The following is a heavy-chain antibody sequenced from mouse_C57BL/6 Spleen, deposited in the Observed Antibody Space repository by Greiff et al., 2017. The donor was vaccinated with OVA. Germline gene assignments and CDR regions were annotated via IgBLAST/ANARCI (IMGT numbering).Heavy chain of an antibody. V-gene: IGHV1-26*01. Sequence: EVQLQQSGPELVKPGASVKISCKASGYTFTDYYMNWVKQSHGKSLEWIGDINPNNGGTSYNQKFKGKATLTVDKSSSTAYMELRSLTSEDSAVYYCARRGSSDWYLDVWGTGTTVTVSS. CDR3: ARRGSSDWYLDV. J-gene: IGHJ1*03. CDR2: INPNNGGT. D-gene: IGHD1-1*01. CDR1: GYTFTDYY.